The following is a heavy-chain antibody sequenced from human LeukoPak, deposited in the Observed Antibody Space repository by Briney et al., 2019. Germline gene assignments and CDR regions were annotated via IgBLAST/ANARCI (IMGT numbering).Heavy chain of an antibody. CDR1: GFSLRTYS. Sequence: PGGSLRLSCAASGFSLRTYSMNWVRQAPGKGLEWLSFISSAAYTIYYADSVKGRFTVSRDSAKNSLYLQMNSLRAEDTAFYYCAREGKTTHDAFDIWGQGTVVTVSS. J-gene: IGHJ3*02. CDR3: AREGKTTHDAFDI. V-gene: IGHV3-48*04. CDR2: ISSAAYTI. D-gene: IGHD1-1*01.